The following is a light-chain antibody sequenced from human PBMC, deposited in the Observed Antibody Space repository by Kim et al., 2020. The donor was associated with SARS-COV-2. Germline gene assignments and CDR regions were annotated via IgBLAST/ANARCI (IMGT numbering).Light chain of an antibody. J-gene: IGKJ2*01. V-gene: IGKV3-20*01. CDR1: QSVSSSY. Sequence: EIVLTQSPGTLSLSPGERATLSCRASQSVSSSYLAWYQQKPGQAPRLHIYGASSRATGIPDRFSGSGSGTDFTLTISRLEPEDFAVYYCQQYGSSPDPFWQGNKVEL. CDR2: GAS. CDR3: QQYGSSPDP.